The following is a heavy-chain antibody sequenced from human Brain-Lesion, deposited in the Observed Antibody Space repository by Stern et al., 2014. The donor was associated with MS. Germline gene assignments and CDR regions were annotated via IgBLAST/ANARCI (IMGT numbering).Heavy chain of an antibody. CDR3: TKVYKYYYDSSGYYVDD. CDR2: ISHDGSKK. CDR1: GLPFSSYP. Sequence: QVQLVESGGGVVQPGRSLRLSCAASGLPFSSYPMHWARQAPGKGLEWVAVISHDGSKKYYADSVKGRFTISRDNSKNTLFLQMNSLRAEDMAVYYCTKVYKYYYDSSGYYVDDWGQGTLVTVSS. V-gene: IGHV3-30-3*01. D-gene: IGHD3-22*01. J-gene: IGHJ4*02.